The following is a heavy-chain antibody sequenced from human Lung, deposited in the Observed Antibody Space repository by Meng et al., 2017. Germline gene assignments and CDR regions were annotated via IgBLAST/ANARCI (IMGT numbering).Heavy chain of an antibody. CDR2: IIPIFGTA. CDR3: AHSTAMVGGVGPDVFDT. CDR1: GGTFSSYA. J-gene: IGHJ3*02. Sequence: SVKVSCNASGGTFSSYAISWVRQAPGQGLEWMGGIIPIFGTANYEQKFQGRVTITTDESTSTTYMELSSLRSEDTAAYYSAHSTAMVGGVGPDVFDTWGQGTMVTVSS. V-gene: IGHV1-69*05. D-gene: IGHD3-10*01.